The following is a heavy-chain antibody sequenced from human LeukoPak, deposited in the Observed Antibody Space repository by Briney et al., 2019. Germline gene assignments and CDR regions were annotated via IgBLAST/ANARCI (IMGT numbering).Heavy chain of an antibody. V-gene: IGHV1-3*01. Sequence: GASVKVSCKASGYTFTSYAMHWVRQAPGQRLEWMGWINAGNGNTKYSQKLQGRVTMTTDTSTSTAYMELRSLRSEDTAVYYCASVYKYGMDVWGQGTTVIVSS. J-gene: IGHJ6*02. CDR2: INAGNGNT. CDR1: GYTFTSYA. CDR3: ASVYKYGMDV.